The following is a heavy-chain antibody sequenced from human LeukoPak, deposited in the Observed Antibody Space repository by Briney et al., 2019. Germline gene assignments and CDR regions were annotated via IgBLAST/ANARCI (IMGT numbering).Heavy chain of an antibody. V-gene: IGHV4-59*08. CDR3: ARLGSSGYWVYFDY. CDR2: IYYSGST. D-gene: IGHD3-22*01. J-gene: IGHJ4*02. Sequence: SETLSLTCTVSGGSISSYYWSWIRQPPGKGLEWIGYIYYSGSTNYNPSLKSRVTISVGTSKNQFSLKLSSVTAADTAVYYCARLGSSGYWVYFDYWGQGTLVTVSS. CDR1: GGSISSYY.